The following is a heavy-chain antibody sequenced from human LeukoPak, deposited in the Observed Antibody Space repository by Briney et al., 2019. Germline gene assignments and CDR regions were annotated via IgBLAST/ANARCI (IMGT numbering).Heavy chain of an antibody. D-gene: IGHD2-8*01. Sequence: GGCLRLSCAASGFTFSSYSMNWVRQAPGKGLEWVSSISSSSSYIYYADSVKGRFTISRDNAKNSLYLQMNSLRAEDTAVYYCARDRPLCTNGVCYTRAYDYWGQGTLVTVSS. CDR1: GFTFSSYS. CDR3: ARDRPLCTNGVCYTRAYDY. V-gene: IGHV3-21*01. CDR2: ISSSSSYI. J-gene: IGHJ4*02.